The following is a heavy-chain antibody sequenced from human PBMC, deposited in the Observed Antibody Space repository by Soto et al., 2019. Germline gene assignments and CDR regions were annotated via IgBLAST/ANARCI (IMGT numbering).Heavy chain of an antibody. CDR1: GGSFSSGAYH. V-gene: IGHV4-31*03. Sequence: SETLSLTCTVSGGSFSSGAYHWSWIRHYPGKGLEWIGSISYRGNTYYNPSLKSRVTISVDTSKNQFSLKLSSVTAADTAVYYCARGSARYSGSNWFDPWGQGTLVTVSS. CDR3: ARGSARYSGSNWFDP. D-gene: IGHD1-26*01. J-gene: IGHJ5*02. CDR2: ISYRGNT.